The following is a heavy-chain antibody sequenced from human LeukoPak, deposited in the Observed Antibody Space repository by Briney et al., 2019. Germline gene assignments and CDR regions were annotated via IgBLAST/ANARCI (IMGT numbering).Heavy chain of an antibody. CDR2: ISSSSDYI. CDR3: TRGDFYYYDTDY. J-gene: IGHJ4*02. V-gene: IGHV3-21*01. D-gene: IGHD3-22*01. Sequence: GGSLRLSCAASGFTLTPYCLNWVRQAPGKGLEWVSSISSSSDYIYYADSLKGRFTISRDNAKNSLYLQMDSLRVEDTAVYYCTRGDFYYYDTDYWGQGTLVTVSS. CDR1: GFTLTPYC.